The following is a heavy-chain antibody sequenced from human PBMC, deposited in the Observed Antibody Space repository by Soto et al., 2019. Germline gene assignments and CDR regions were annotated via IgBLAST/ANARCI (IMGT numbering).Heavy chain of an antibody. J-gene: IGHJ4*02. Sequence: QVQLVQSGAEVTKPGSSVTVSCTASGDTFSRFTLSWVRQAPGQGLEWMGRIIPMLGMSNSALKFQGRVTITADKSTNKVYMHLNSLRSDDTAVYYCATXXGSGSAHFDSWGQGTLVTVSS. D-gene: IGHD3-10*01. CDR3: ATXXGSGSAHFDS. CDR2: IIPMLGMS. CDR1: GDTFSRFT. V-gene: IGHV1-69*02.